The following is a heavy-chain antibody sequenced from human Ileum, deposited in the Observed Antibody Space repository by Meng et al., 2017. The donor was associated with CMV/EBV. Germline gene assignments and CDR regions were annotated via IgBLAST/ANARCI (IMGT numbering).Heavy chain of an antibody. Sequence: RLSCAASEFTFSGYSMNWVRQAPGKELEWVSYISNICSYIYYADSVKGRFTISRDNTKNSLYLQMNSLRAEDTAVYYCARDDGDQPYWGQGTLVTVSS. J-gene: IGHJ1*01. CDR1: EFTFSGYS. D-gene: IGHD7-27*01. CDR2: ISNICSYI. CDR3: ARDDGDQPY. V-gene: IGHV3-21*01.